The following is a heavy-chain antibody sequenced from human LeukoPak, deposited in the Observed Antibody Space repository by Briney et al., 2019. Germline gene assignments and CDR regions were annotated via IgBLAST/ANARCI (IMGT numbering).Heavy chain of an antibody. CDR3: ARHVTISGPYDASDI. D-gene: IGHD5-24*01. Sequence: PSETLSLTCTVSGDSIGSYYWSWIRQPPGKGLEWIGYIYYSGGTDYNPSLESRVTISVDTSKNQFSLKLRSVTAADTAVYYCARHVTISGPYDASDIWGQGTMVTVSP. CDR2: IYYSGGT. V-gene: IGHV4-59*08. CDR1: GDSIGSYY. J-gene: IGHJ3*02.